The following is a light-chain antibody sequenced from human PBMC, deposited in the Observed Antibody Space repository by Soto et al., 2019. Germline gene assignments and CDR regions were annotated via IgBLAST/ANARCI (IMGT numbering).Light chain of an antibody. CDR3: QQYNNWPRGT. J-gene: IGKJ1*01. Sequence: EIVMTQSPATLSVSPGERATLSCRARQSVSSNLAWYQQKPGQAPRLLIYGASTRATGIPARFSGSGSGTEFTLTISSLQSEDFAVYYCQQYNNWPRGTFGQGTKVEIK. CDR1: QSVSSN. V-gene: IGKV3-15*01. CDR2: GAS.